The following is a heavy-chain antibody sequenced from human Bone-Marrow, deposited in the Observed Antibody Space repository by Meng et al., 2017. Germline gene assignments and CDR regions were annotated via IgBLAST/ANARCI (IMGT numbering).Heavy chain of an antibody. V-gene: IGHV4-59*01. CDR2: IYYSGST. J-gene: IGHJ4*02. CDR1: GCSISSYY. D-gene: IGHD6-13*01. CDR3: ASTGYSSSWHQGGY. Sequence: QLQLQESGPALVKPSETLSLTCTVSGCSISSYYWSWSRQSPGKGLEWIGYIYYSGSTNYNPSLKSRVTISVDTSKNQFSLKLSSVTAADTAVYYCASTGYSSSWHQGGYWGQGTLVTVSS.